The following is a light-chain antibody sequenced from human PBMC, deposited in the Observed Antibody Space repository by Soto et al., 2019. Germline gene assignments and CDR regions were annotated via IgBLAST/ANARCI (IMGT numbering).Light chain of an antibody. Sequence: DIQMTQSPSSLSASVGDRVTITCRASQGISNYLAWYQQKPGKVPKLLIYTASTLQSGVPSRFGGSGSGTDFALTISSLQPEDVATYYCQKYDSAPWTFGQGTNVAIK. CDR3: QKYDSAPWT. CDR2: TAS. CDR1: QGISNY. J-gene: IGKJ1*01. V-gene: IGKV1-27*01.